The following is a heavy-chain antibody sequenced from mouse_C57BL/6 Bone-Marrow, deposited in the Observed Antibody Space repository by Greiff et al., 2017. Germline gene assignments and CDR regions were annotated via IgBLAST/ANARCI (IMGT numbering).Heavy chain of an antibody. CDR2: IYIGNGYT. CDR1: GYPFTSYG. V-gene: IGHV1-58*01. J-gene: IGHJ3*01. CDR3: ARPSYYGSIYVGLAY. Sequence: EVQLQQSGAELVRPGSSVKMSCKTSGYPFTSYGINWVKQRPGQGLEWIGDIYIGNGYTEYNEKFKGTATLTSDTSSSTAYRQLSSLTSEDSAIYCCARPSYYGSIYVGLAYWGQGTLVTVSA. D-gene: IGHD1-1*01.